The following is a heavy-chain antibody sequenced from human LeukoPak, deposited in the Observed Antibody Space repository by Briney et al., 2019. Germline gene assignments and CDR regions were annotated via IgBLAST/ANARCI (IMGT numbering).Heavy chain of an antibody. CDR3: AREGWGTYSSGPYYFDY. CDR2: IDGYNGNT. J-gene: IGHJ4*02. CDR1: GYTFTRNG. V-gene: IGHV1-18*04. Sequence: GASVKVSCKASGYTFTRNGISWVRQAPGQGLEWMGWIDGYNGNTKYAQKLQGRVTMTTDTSTTTAYMELRSLRSDDTAVCYCAREGWGTYSSGPYYFDYWGQGTLITVSS. D-gene: IGHD6-19*01.